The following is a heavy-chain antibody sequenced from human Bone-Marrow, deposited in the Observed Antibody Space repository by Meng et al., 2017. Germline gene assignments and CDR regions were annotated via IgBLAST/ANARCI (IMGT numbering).Heavy chain of an antibody. CDR2: IIPIFGTA. Sequence: SVKVSCKASGGTFSSYAISWVRQAPGQGLEWMGGIIPIFGTANYAQKFQGRVTITTDESTSTAYMELSSLRSEDTAVYYCALRAYYYYGMDVWGQGTTVTVSS. CDR3: ALRAYYYYGMDV. V-gene: IGHV1-69*05. CDR1: GGTFSSYA. J-gene: IGHJ6*02.